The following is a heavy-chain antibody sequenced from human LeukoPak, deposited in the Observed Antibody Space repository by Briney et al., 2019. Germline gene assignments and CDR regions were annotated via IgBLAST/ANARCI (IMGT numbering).Heavy chain of an antibody. Sequence: PSQTLSLTCTVSGGSISSGGYYWSWIRQHPGKGLEWIGCIYYSGSTYYNPSLKSRVTISVDTSKNQFSLKLSSVTAADTAVYYCARDFSIGSYYFDYWGQGTLVTVSS. CDR3: ARDFSIGSYYFDY. CDR2: IYYSGST. D-gene: IGHD6-6*01. J-gene: IGHJ4*02. CDR1: GGSISSGGYY. V-gene: IGHV4-31*03.